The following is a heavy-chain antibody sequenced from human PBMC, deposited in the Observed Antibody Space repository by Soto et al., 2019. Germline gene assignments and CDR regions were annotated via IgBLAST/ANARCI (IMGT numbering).Heavy chain of an antibody. V-gene: IGHV3-30-3*01. CDR1: GFTFSSYA. CDR2: ISYDGSNK. CDR3: ARDSSPPRRTTRGIRWFDP. D-gene: IGHD1-7*01. J-gene: IGHJ5*02. Sequence: PGGSLRLSCAASGFTFSSYAMHWVRQAPGKGLEWVAVISYDGSNKYYADSVKGRFTISRDNSKNTLYLQMNSLRAEDTAVYYCARDSSPPRRTTRGIRWFDPWGQGTLVTVSS.